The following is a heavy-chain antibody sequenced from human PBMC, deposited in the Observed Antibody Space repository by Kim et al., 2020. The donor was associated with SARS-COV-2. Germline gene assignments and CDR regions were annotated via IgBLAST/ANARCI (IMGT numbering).Heavy chain of an antibody. V-gene: IGHV5-51*01. J-gene: IGHJ4*01. CDR2: IYPGDSDT. CDR1: GYSFTSYW. Sequence: GESLKISCKGSGYSFTSYWIAWVRQTPGKGPEWMGIIYPGDSDTTYSPSFQGQVTISADKSITTAYLQWSTLKASDTAMYYCSRGRDYFTSTTSCYVDYW. CDR3: SRGRDYFTSTTSCYVDY. D-gene: IGHD2-2*01.